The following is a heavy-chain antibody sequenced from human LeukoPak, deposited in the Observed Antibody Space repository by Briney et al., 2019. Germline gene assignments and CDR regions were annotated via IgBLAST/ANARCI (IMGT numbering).Heavy chain of an antibody. Sequence: SETLSLTCTVSGGSISSSRYFWGWIRQPPGKGLEWIGEINHSGSTNYNPSLKSRVTISVDTSKNQFSLKLSSVTAADTAVYYCARGAGERAMVLYYYYYYMDVWGKGTTVTVSS. D-gene: IGHD5-18*01. J-gene: IGHJ6*03. CDR3: ARGAGERAMVLYYYYYYMDV. CDR2: INHSGST. V-gene: IGHV4-39*07. CDR1: GGSISSSRYF.